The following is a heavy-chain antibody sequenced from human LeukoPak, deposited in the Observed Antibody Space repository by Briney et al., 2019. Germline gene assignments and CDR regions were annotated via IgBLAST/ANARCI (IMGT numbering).Heavy chain of an antibody. Sequence: GGSLRLSCAASGLAFSAYKMHWARQAPRKGLVWVSRTSTDGYTTDYADFVQGRFTASRDNTKNTWSLEMNSLRAEDTAVYYCVVGGSPGYWGQGTLVTVSS. CDR1: GLAFSAYK. CDR2: TSTDGYTT. V-gene: IGHV3-74*01. CDR3: VVGGSPGY. J-gene: IGHJ4*02. D-gene: IGHD2-15*01.